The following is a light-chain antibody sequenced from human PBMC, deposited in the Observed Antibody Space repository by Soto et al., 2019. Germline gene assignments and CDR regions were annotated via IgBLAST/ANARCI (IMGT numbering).Light chain of an antibody. CDR3: QEYGSSPPIT. CDR1: QSVSSSY. V-gene: IGKV3-20*01. Sequence: EIVLTQSPGTLPLSPGERATLSCRASQSVSSSYLAWYQQKPGQAPRLLIYGASSRATGIPDRLSGSGSGTDFTISISRLEPKDFAVYYCQEYGSSPPITFGQGTRLEIK. CDR2: GAS. J-gene: IGKJ5*01.